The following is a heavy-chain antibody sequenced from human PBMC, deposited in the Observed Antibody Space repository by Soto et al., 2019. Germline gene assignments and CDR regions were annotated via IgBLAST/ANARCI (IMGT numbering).Heavy chain of an antibody. CDR2: ISYDGSNK. V-gene: IGHV3-30*03. Sequence: GGSLRLSCAASGFTFSSYGMHWVRQAPGKGLEWVAVISYDGSNKYYADSVKGRFTISRDNAKNSVYLQMNSLRAEDTAVYYCVRSFMTDTHPWGQGTQVTVAS. J-gene: IGHJ5*02. D-gene: IGHD2-21*02. CDR3: VRSFMTDTHP. CDR1: GFTFSSYG.